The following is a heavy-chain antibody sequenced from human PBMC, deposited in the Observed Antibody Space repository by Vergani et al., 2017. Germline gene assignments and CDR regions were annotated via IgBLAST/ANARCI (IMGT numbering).Heavy chain of an antibody. V-gene: IGHV3-7*01. CDR1: GFTFSSYW. CDR2: IKQDGNEK. J-gene: IGHJ6*03. Sequence: EVQLVESGGDLVQPGRSLRLSCVCSGFTFSSYWMNWVRQAPGKGLEWVADIKQDGNEKNYVDSVKGRFTIFRDNAKNSLYLQMNSLKAEDTSVYYCARGPPHRDYYSMDVWGKGTTVTVSS. CDR3: ARGPPHRDYYSMDV.